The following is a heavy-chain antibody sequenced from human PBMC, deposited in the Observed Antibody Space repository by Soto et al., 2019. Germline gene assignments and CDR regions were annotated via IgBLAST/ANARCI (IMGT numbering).Heavy chain of an antibody. CDR3: VRDIR. Sequence: EVQLVESGGGLVQPGGSLRLSCAASGFTFSSIWMHWVRQAPGKGLVWVSCINSDGSTTSYADSAKGRFTISRDNVKNTLYLQMNSLTAEDTAVYYCVRDIRWGQGTLVTVSS. V-gene: IGHV3-74*01. J-gene: IGHJ4*02. CDR1: GFTFSSIW. CDR2: INSDGSTT.